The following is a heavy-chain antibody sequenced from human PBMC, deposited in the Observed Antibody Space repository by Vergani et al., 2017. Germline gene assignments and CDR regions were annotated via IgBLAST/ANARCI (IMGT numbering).Heavy chain of an antibody. CDR3: AKASGDGGGHFDY. D-gene: IGHD2-21*02. Sequence: EVQLLESGGGLVQPGGSLRLSCAASGFTFSSYAMSWVRQAPGKGLEWVSAISGSGGSTYSADSVKGRFTISRDNSKNTLYLQMNSLRAGDTAVYYCAKASGDGGGHFDYWGQGTLVTVSS. CDR2: ISGSGGST. J-gene: IGHJ4*02. CDR1: GFTFSSYA. V-gene: IGHV3-23*01.